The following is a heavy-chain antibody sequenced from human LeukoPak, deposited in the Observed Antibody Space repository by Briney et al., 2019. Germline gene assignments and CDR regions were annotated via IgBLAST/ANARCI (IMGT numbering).Heavy chain of an antibody. D-gene: IGHD4-17*01. CDR1: GFTFTNAW. J-gene: IGHJ4*02. CDR3: TTGGTVTFDY. V-gene: IGHV3-15*01. Sequence: GGSLRLSCAASGFTFTNAWMSWVRQAPGKGLEWVGRIKSKTDDGATDYAAPVKGRFTISRDDSKNTLYLQMNSLKTEDTAVYYCTTGGTVTFDYWGQGTLVTVSS. CDR2: IKSKTDDGAT.